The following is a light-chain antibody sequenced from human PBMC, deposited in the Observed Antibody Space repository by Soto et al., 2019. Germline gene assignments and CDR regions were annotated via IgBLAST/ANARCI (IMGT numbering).Light chain of an antibody. J-gene: IGLJ2*01. CDR2: GNS. V-gene: IGLV1-40*01. CDR1: SSNIGAGYD. CDR3: QSYDSSLSGSV. Sequence: QPFLTQPPSVSGAPGQRVTISCTGSSSNIGAGYDVHWYQQLPGTAPKLLIYGNSNRPSGVPDRFSGSKSGTSASLAITGLQAEDEADYYCQSYDSSLSGSVFGGGTKLTVL.